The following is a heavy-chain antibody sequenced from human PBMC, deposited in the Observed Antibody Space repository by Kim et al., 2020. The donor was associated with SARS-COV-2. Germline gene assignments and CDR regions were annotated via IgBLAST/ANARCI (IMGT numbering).Heavy chain of an antibody. D-gene: IGHD3-3*01. J-gene: IGHJ1*01. CDR3: AKDGDDFWSGYYPVYFQH. Sequence: GGSLRLSCAASGFTFGDYAMHWVRQAPGKGLEWVSGISWNSGSIGYADSVKGRFTISRDNAKNSLYLQMNSLRAEDTALYYCAKDGDDFWSGYYPVYFQHWGQGTLVTVSS. V-gene: IGHV3-9*01. CDR1: GFTFGDYA. CDR2: ISWNSGSI.